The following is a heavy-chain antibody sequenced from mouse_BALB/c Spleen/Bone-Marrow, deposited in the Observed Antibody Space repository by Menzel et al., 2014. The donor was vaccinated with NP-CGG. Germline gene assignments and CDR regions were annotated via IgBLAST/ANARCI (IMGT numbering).Heavy chain of an antibody. CDR1: GYPFSSYW. CDR3: ARKYGDY. J-gene: IGHJ2*01. V-gene: IGHV1-80*01. Sequence: VQLQQSGAELVRPGSSVKISCKASGYPFSSYWMNWVKQRPGQGLDWIGQIYPGDGETNYNGKFKGNATLTADKSSSTAYMQLISLTSEDSAVYFCARKYGDYWGQGTPLTVSS. D-gene: IGHD2-10*02. CDR2: IYPGDGET.